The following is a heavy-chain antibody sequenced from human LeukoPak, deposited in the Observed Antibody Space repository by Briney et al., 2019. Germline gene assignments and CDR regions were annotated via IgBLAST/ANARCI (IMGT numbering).Heavy chain of an antibody. CDR3: ARGLTQYSSSWYSLNRGCWLDY. J-gene: IGHJ4*02. D-gene: IGHD6-13*01. V-gene: IGHV4-34*01. Sequence: SETLSLTCAVSGGSFSVYYWSWIRQPPGKGLEWIGEINHSGSTNYNPSLKSRVTISVDTSKNQFSLKLSSVTAADTAVYYCARGLTQYSSSWYSLNRGCWLDYWGQGTLVTVSS. CDR1: GGSFSVYY. CDR2: INHSGST.